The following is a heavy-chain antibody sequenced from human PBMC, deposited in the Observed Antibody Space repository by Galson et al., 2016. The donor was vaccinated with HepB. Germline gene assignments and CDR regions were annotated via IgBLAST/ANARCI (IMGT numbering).Heavy chain of an antibody. J-gene: IGHJ4*02. CDR1: GFTFSGYG. CDR2: IWNDESYK. Sequence: SLRLSCAASGFTFSGYGMHWVRQAPGKGLEWVALIWNDESYKDYADSVKGRFTISRDNSKNTLYLQLNSLRAEDTAVYYCAREGAQMAVAGTAFDYWGQGTLVTVSS. CDR3: AREGAQMAVAGTAFDY. V-gene: IGHV3-33*08. D-gene: IGHD6-19*01.